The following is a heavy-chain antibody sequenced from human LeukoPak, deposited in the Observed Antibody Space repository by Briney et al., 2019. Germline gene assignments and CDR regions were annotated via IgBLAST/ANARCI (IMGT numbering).Heavy chain of an antibody. CDR1: GFTFNDYY. V-gene: IGHV3-11*01. D-gene: IGHD3-10*01. J-gene: IGHJ6*03. CDR2: ISSSGSTI. CDR3: ATRGLYYYYMDV. Sequence: GGSLRLSCAASGFTFNDYYMSWIRQAPGKGLEWVSYISSSGSTIYYADSVKGRFTISRDNAKNSLFLQMNSLRAEDTAVYYCATRGLYYYYMDVWGKGTTVTVSS.